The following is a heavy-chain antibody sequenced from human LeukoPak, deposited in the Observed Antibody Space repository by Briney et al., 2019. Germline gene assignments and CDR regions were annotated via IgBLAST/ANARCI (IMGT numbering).Heavy chain of an antibody. J-gene: IGHJ3*02. CDR2: ISWNSGSI. V-gene: IGHV3-9*01. CDR3: ARDLWFGELLSPDSIHDAFDI. D-gene: IGHD3-10*01. Sequence: GGSLRLSCAASGFTFDDYAMHWVRHAPGKGLEWVSGISWNSGSIGYADSVKGRFTISRDNSKNTLYLQMNSLRAEDTAVYYCARDLWFGELLSPDSIHDAFDIWGQGTMVTVSS. CDR1: GFTFDDYA.